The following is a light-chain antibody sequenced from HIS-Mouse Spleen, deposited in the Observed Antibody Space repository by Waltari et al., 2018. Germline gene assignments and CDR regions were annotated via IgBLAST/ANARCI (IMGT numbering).Light chain of an antibody. V-gene: IGLV8-61*01. CDR1: PGPVSPLYH. CDR3: VLYMGSGIWV. Sequence: QTVVTQEPSFSVSPGGTVPPTCGLIPGPVSPLYHPTWYQPTPGQAPRTLIYSTNTRSSGVPDRFSGSILGNKAALTITGAQADDESDYYCVLYMGSGIWVFGGGTKLTVL. J-gene: IGLJ3*02. CDR2: STN.